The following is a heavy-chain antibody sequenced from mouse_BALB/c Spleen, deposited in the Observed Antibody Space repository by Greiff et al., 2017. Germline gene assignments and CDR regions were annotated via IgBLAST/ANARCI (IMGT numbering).Heavy chain of an antibody. D-gene: IGHD2-2*01. CDR2: IDPANGNT. CDR3: ARKGGYGYAWFAY. Sequence: VQLQQSGAELVKPGASVKLSCTASGFNIKDTYMHWVKQRPEQGLEWIGRIDPANGNTKYDPKFQGKATITADTSSNTAYLQLSSLTSEDTAVYYCARKGGYGYAWFAYWGQGTLVTVSA. V-gene: IGHV14-3*02. J-gene: IGHJ3*01. CDR1: GFNIKDTY.